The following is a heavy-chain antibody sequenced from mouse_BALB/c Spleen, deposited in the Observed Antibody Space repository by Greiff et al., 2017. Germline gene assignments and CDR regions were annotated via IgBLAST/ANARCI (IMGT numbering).Heavy chain of an antibody. J-gene: IGHJ1*01. CDR1: GYSITSDYA. V-gene: IGHV3-2*02. CDR3: ARKRLYWYFDV. CDR2: ISYSGST. Sequence: EVKLMESGPGLVKPSQSLSLTCTVTGYSITSDYAWNWIRQFPGNKLEWMGYISYSGSTSYNPSLKSRISITRDTSKNQFFLQLNSVTTEDTATYYCARKRLYWYFDVWGAGTTVTVSA.